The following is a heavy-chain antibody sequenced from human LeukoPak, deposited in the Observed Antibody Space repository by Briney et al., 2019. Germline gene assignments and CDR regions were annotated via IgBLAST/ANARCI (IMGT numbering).Heavy chain of an antibody. CDR1: GYTFTSYG. D-gene: IGHD6-6*01. V-gene: IGHV1-18*01. CDR2: ISGYNGKT. CDR3: AREGLRSIAARRGTRDYMDV. Sequence: ASVKVSCKASGYTFTSYGINWVRQAPGQGLEWMGWISGYNGKTNYAQKVRGRVTMTTDTSTSTAYMEVRSLRSDDTAVYYCAREGLRSIAARRGTRDYMDVWGKGTTVIVSS. J-gene: IGHJ6*03.